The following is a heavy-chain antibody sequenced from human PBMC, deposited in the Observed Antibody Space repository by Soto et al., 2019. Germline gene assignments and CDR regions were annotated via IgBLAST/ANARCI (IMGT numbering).Heavy chain of an antibody. D-gene: IGHD3-3*01. V-gene: IGHV3-23*01. Sequence: EVQLLESGGGLVQPGGSLRLSCAASGFTFSSYAMSWVRQAPGKGLEWVSAISGSGGSTYYADSVKGRFTISRDNSKNTLYLQMNSLRAEDTAVYYCAKEIWSGYYPTYYYYGMDVWGQGTTVTVSS. J-gene: IGHJ6*02. CDR3: AKEIWSGYYPTYYYYGMDV. CDR2: ISGSGGST. CDR1: GFTFSSYA.